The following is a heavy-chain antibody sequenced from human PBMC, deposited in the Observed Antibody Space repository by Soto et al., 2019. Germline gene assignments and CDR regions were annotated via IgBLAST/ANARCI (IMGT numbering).Heavy chain of an antibody. V-gene: IGHV3-23*01. Sequence: EVQLLESGGGLVQPGGSLRLSCAASGFTFSSYAMSWVRQAPGKGLEWVSAISGSGGSTYYADSVKGRFTISRDNSKNTLYLQMNSLRAEDTAVYYCAKVYKPAGWSIAAPYYYYGMDVWGQGTTVTVSS. J-gene: IGHJ6*02. CDR2: ISGSGGST. D-gene: IGHD6-6*01. CDR1: GFTFSSYA. CDR3: AKVYKPAGWSIAAPYYYYGMDV.